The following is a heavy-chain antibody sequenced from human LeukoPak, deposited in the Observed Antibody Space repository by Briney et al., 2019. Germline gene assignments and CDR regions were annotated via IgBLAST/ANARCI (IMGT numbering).Heavy chain of an antibody. J-gene: IGHJ5*02. CDR3: ARGVQNYDSWSGWMGGWFDP. V-gene: IGHV4-59*12. CDR2: IYHSGST. D-gene: IGHD3-3*01. CDR1: GGSISSYY. Sequence: SETLSLTCTVSGGSISSYYWGWIRQPPGKGLEWIGYIYHSGSTYYNPSLKSRVTISVDRSKNQFSLKLSSVTAADTAVYYCARGVQNYDSWSGWMGGWFDPWGQGTLVTVSS.